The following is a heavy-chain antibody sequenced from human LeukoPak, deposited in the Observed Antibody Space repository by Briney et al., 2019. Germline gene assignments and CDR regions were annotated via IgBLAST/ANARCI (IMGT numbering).Heavy chain of an antibody. J-gene: IGHJ4*02. CDR1: GGSISIGSYY. D-gene: IGHD2-15*01. CDR2: IHYSGST. CDR3: ARTRYCSGATCYSPELFDS. V-gene: IGHV4-39*01. Sequence: SETLSLTCTVSGGSISIGSYYWGWIRQPPGKGLEWIGSIHYSGSTHYNPSLKSRVTISVDASMNQFSLKVNSVTAADTAVYYCARTRYCSGATCYSPELFDSWGQGTLVTVSS.